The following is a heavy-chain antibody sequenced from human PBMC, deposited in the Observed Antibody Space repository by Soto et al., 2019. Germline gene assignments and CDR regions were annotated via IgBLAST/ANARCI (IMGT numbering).Heavy chain of an antibody. J-gene: IGHJ6*02. V-gene: IGHV2-26*01. CDR1: GFSLSNARMG. Sequence: QVTLKESGPVLVKPTETLTLTCTVSGFSLSNARMGVSWIRQPPGKALEWLAHIFSNDEKSYSTSLKSRLTISKDTSNSPVVLTMTNMDPVDTATYYCARAYDSSGYSFYYYYYGMDVWGQGTTVTVSS. D-gene: IGHD3-22*01. CDR2: IFSNDEK. CDR3: ARAYDSSGYSFYYYYYGMDV.